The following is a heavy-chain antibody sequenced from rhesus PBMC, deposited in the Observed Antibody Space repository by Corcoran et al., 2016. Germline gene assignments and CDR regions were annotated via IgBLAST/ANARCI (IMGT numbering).Heavy chain of an antibody. CDR2: ISESGVTT. V-gene: IGHV3-100*02. J-gene: IGHJ5-1*01. CDR3: TRGRTNSRFDV. D-gene: IGHD1-14*01. Sequence: DVQLVESGGGLVQPGGSLRLSCVASGFTFISYELDWVREAPGKVLEWVAVISESGVTTYYSDSVKGRFTISRDNAKNSLFVQMNSRRAEDTAVYYCTRGRTNSRFDVWGPGVLVTVAS. CDR1: GFTFISYE.